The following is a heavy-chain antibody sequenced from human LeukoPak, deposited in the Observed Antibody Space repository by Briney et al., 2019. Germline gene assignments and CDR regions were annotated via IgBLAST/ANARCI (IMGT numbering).Heavy chain of an antibody. J-gene: IGHJ4*02. CDR3: ARDGYYYDSSRFRIDY. Sequence: ASVKVSRKASGYTFTSYYMHWVRQAPGQGLEWMGIINPSGGSTSYAQKFQGRVTMTRDMSTSTVYMELSSLRSEDTAVYYCARDGYYYDSSRFRIDYWGQGALVTVSS. D-gene: IGHD3-22*01. CDR2: INPSGGST. V-gene: IGHV1-46*01. CDR1: GYTFTSYY.